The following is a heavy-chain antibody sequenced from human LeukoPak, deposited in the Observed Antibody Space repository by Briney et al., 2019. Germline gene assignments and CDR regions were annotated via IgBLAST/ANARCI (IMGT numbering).Heavy chain of an antibody. V-gene: IGHV3-11*04. D-gene: IGHD3-10*01. Sequence: GGSLRLSCAASGFTFSDYYMSWVRQAPGKGLEWASYISGAGSTICYADSVRGRFTVSMDNTKNSLFLQMNSLRAEDTAIYYCTREDFYYASGYWGQGTLVTVSS. J-gene: IGHJ4*02. CDR2: ISGAGSTI. CDR3: TREDFYYASGY. CDR1: GFTFSDYY.